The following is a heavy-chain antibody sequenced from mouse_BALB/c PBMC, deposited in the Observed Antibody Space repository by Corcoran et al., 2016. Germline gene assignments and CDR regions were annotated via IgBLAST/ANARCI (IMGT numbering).Heavy chain of an antibody. V-gene: IGHV9-4*02. CDR1: GYTFTTAG. D-gene: IGHD2-10*02. CDR3: ARGGARYGNYCAMDY. J-gene: IGHJ4*01. CDR2: INTHSGVP. Sequence: QIQLVQSGPELKKPGETVRISCKASGYTFTTAGMQWVQKMPGKGLKWIGWINTHSGVPKYAEDFKGRFAFSLETSASTAYLQISNLKNEDTATYFGARGGARYGNYCAMDYWGQGTSVTVSS.